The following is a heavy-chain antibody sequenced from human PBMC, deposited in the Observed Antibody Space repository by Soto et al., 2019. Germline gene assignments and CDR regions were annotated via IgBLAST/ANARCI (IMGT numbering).Heavy chain of an antibody. V-gene: IGHV1-2*04. CDR3: ARESGGATATLDYYYFYMDV. CDR1: GDSFNDYY. CDR2: INPNGGVT. D-gene: IGHD5-12*01. Sequence: QVQLVQSGAEVRKPGASVTVSCRSSGDSFNDYYIHWVRQAPGQGFEWMGWINPNGGVTKYAQKFQGCVSMTRDTSIRTGYMQLSRLRSDDTAVYYCARESGGATATLDYYYFYMDVWGTGTTVTVSS. J-gene: IGHJ6*03.